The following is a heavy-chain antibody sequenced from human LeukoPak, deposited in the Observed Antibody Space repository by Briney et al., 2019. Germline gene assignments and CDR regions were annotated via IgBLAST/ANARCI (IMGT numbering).Heavy chain of an antibody. D-gene: IGHD2-2*01. CDR2: INPNSGGT. Sequence: ASVKVSCKASGYTFTCYYMRWVRRAPGQGREWMGWINPNSGGTNYAQKFQGRVTMTRDTSISTAYMELSRLRSDDTAVYYCARVPCLSTTCSPINWFDHWGQGTLVTVPS. CDR3: ARVPCLSTTCSPINWFDH. V-gene: IGHV1-2*02. J-gene: IGHJ5*02. CDR1: GYTFTCYY.